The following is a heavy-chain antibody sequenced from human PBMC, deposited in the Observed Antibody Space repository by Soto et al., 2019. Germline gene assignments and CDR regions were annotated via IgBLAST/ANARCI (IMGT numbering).Heavy chain of an antibody. CDR2: IYYSGST. V-gene: IGHV4-39*01. CDR1: GGSISSSSYY. D-gene: IGHD4-17*01. J-gene: IGHJ5*02. Sequence: QLQLQESGPGLVKPSETLSLTCTVSGGSISSSSYYWGWIRQPPGKGLEWIGSIYYSGSTYYNPSLKSRVTISVDTYKNQFCLKLSSVTAADTAVYYCASPRGRTLYGDYSDNWFDPWGQGTLVTVAS. CDR3: ASPRGRTLYGDYSDNWFDP.